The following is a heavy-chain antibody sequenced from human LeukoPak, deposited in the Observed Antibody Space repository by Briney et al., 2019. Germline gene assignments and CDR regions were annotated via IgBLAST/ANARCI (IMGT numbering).Heavy chain of an antibody. CDR1: GYTFTSYY. CDR2: INPNSGGT. D-gene: IGHD3-22*01. Sequence: GASVKVSCKASGYTFTSYYMHWVRQVPGQGLEWMGWINPNSGGTNYAQKFQGRVTMTRDTSISTAYMELSRLRSDDTAVYYCARVATMIVNYYYYYMDVWGKGTTVTISS. J-gene: IGHJ6*03. CDR3: ARVATMIVNYYYYYMDV. V-gene: IGHV1-2*02.